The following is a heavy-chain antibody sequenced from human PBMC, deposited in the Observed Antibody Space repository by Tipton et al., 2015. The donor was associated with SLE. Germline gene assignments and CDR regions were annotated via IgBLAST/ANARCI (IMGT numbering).Heavy chain of an antibody. D-gene: IGHD6-13*01. J-gene: IGHJ6*03. Sequence: SLRLSCEASGFTFSNYWMNWVRQAPGKGLEWVVSIKQDGSDKYYVDSVKGRFTISRDNANNSLFLQMNSLRAEDTAVYYCARDEYSSSWGDYYYYMDVWGTGTTVTVSS. CDR3: ARDEYSSSWGDYYYYMDV. CDR2: IKQDGSDK. V-gene: IGHV3-7*01. CDR1: GFTFSNYW.